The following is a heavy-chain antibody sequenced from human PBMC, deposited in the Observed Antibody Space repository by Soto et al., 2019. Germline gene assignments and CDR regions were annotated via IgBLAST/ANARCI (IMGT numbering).Heavy chain of an antibody. CDR3: ASRYYFHY. J-gene: IGHJ4*02. CDR1: GFTFSSYA. Sequence: EVQLLESGGGLVQPGGSLRLSCAASGFTFSSYAMSWVRQAPGKGLEWVSAISGSGGATYYADSVKGRFTISRDNSNNPLYLQMNSLRAEDTAVYYCASRYYFHYWGQGTLVTVSS. V-gene: IGHV3-23*01. CDR2: ISGSGGAT.